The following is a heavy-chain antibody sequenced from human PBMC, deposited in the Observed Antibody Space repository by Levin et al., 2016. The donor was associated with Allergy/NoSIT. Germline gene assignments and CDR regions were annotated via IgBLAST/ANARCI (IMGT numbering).Heavy chain of an antibody. J-gene: IGHJ3*02. CDR3: AIAGCGNDCYTNYAFDI. CDR2: FDPEDGET. CDR1: GYSLSELS. Sequence: ASVKVSCKVSGYSLSELSMHWVRQAPGKGLEWMGGFDPEDGETVYAQKFQGRVTMFKATSTDTAYMELGSLRSEDTAVYYCAIAGCGNDCYTNYAFDIWGQGTMVTVSS. V-gene: IGHV1-24*01. D-gene: IGHD2-21*02.